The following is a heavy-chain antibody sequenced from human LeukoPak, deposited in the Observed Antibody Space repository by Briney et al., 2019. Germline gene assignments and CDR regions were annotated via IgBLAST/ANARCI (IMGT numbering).Heavy chain of an antibody. CDR1: GFTFSNYA. Sequence: PGGSLRLSCAASGFTFSNYAVSWVRQAPGKGLEWVSAISGSGDSTYYADSVKGRFTISRDNSKNTLYLQMNSLRAEDTAQYYCAKDDSTGYPTYYFDYWGQGTLVTVSS. CDR3: AKDDSTGYPTYYFDY. D-gene: IGHD3-22*01. CDR2: ISGSGDST. V-gene: IGHV3-23*01. J-gene: IGHJ4*02.